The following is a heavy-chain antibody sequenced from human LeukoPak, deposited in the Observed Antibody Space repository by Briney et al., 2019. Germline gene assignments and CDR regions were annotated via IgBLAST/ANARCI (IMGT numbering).Heavy chain of an antibody. CDR1: GFTFSTYW. CDR2: IKEDGSEK. V-gene: IGHV3-7*01. D-gene: IGHD1-26*01. J-gene: IGHJ4*02. CDR3: ARIHCGRYYMGFFW. Sequence: PGGSLSLTCEASGFTFSTYWRTWVRQAPGKGLEWVANIKEDGSEKSYVDSVKGRFTISKDNAKNSLYLQMNSLRAEDTAVYYCARIHCGRYYMGFFWWGQGALVTVSS.